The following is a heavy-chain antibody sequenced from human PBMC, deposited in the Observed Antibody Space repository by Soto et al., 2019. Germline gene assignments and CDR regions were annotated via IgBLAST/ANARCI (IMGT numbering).Heavy chain of an antibody. V-gene: IGHV2-26*01. CDR1: GFSLTTGKMG. CDR2: IFSDNER. J-gene: IGHJ6*02. CDR3: VRMNVHSYYFYYAMDV. D-gene: IGHD1-1*01. Sequence: SGPTLVNATETLTLTCTVSGFSLTTGKMGVSWIRQPPGQAQEWLAHIFSDNERSYSTSLQGSLTISKDTSGSQVVLSMTNVDAVDTATYYCVRMNVHSYYFYYAMDVWGQGTTVTVS.